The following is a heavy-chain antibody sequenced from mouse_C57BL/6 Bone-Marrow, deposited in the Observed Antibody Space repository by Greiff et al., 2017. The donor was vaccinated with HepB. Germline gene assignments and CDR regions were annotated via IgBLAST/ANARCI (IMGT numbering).Heavy chain of an antibody. D-gene: IGHD1-1*01. Sequence: DVKLQESGGGLVQPKGSLKLSCAASGFSFNTYAMNWVRQAPGKGLEWVARIRSKSNNYATYYADSVKDRFTISRDDSESMLYLQMNNLKTEDTAMYYCVSHYYYGSSPMDYWGQGTSVTVSS. J-gene: IGHJ4*01. CDR3: VSHYYYGSSPMDY. CDR2: IRSKSNNYAT. V-gene: IGHV10-1*01. CDR1: GFSFNTYA.